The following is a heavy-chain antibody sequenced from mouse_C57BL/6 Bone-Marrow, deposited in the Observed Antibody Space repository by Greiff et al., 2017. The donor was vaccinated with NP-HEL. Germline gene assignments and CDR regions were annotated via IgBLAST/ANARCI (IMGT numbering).Heavy chain of an antibody. CDR3: AREGGLRRRTYAMDY. D-gene: IGHD2-4*01. V-gene: IGHV5-16*01. Sequence: EVLLVESEGGLVQPGSSMKLSCTASGFTFSDYYMPWVRQVPEKGLEWVANINPDGSSTYYLDSLKSRSTISRDNATNTPYLQMSSLTSEDTATYYCAREGGLRRRTYAMDYEGRGTSITVSS. CDR1: GFTFSDYY. J-gene: IGHJ4*01. CDR2: INPDGSST.